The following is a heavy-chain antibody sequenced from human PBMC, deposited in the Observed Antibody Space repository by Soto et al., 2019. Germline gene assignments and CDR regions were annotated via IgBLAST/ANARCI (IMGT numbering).Heavy chain of an antibody. V-gene: IGHV3-9*01. CDR2: ISWNSGSI. D-gene: IGHD3-10*01. Sequence: GGSLRLSCAASGFTFDDYAMHWVRQAPGKGLEWVSGISWNSGSIGYADSVKGRFTISRDNAKNSLYLQMNSLRAEDTALYYCAKGATYYYGSGSDNFDYWGQGTLVTVYS. CDR3: AKGATYYYGSGSDNFDY. CDR1: GFTFDDYA. J-gene: IGHJ4*02.